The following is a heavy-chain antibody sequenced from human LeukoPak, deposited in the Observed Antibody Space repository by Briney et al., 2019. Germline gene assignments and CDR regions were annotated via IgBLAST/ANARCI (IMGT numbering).Heavy chain of an antibody. V-gene: IGHV1-69*13. D-gene: IGHD3-10*01. CDR1: GGAFSSYA. Sequence: SVKVSCKASGGAFSSYAISWVRQAPGQGLEWMGGIIPIFGTANYAQKFQGRVTITADESTSTAYMELSSLRSEDTAVYYCARDGSGSYCNPGELDYWGQGTLVTVSS. CDR2: IIPIFGTA. CDR3: ARDGSGSYCNPGELDY. J-gene: IGHJ4*02.